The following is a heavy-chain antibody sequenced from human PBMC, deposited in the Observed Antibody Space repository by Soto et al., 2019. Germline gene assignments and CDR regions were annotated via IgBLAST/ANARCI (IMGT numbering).Heavy chain of an antibody. CDR2: VYYNGFT. V-gene: IGHV4-39*01. D-gene: IGHD3-3*01. Sequence: SDTLSLTCTVSGGSISSSNYYWAWIRQSPGKGLEWIGSVYYNGFTYYNPSLKSRVTISVDTSKNQFSLKLTSVTAADTAVYYCARMGDFWSGPGELDPWGQGTLVTVSS. CDR3: ARMGDFWSGPGELDP. CDR1: GGSISSSNYY. J-gene: IGHJ5*02.